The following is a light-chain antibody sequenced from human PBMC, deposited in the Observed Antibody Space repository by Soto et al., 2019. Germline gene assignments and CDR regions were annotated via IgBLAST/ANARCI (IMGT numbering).Light chain of an antibody. CDR2: KTS. J-gene: IGKJ4*01. Sequence: DVQRTQSPSSLSSSVWDRFSITCRASQSISSWLAWYQQKPGKAPKLLIYKTSNLESGVPSRFSGSGSGTEFSLTISSLQPDDFATYYCQQYKSFSLTFGGGTKVDIK. CDR3: QQYKSFSLT. V-gene: IGKV1-5*03. CDR1: QSISSW.